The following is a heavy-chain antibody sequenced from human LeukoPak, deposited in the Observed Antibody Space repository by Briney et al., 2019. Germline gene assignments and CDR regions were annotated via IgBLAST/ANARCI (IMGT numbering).Heavy chain of an antibody. J-gene: IGHJ4*02. Sequence: GGSLRLSCAASGFTFNNYWMTWVRQAPGKGLEWVANIKQDGSEKNYVDSVKGRFTISRDNAKNSLYLQMNSLRAEDTAVYYCARGGAKFEYWGQGTLVTVSS. CDR1: GFTFNNYW. V-gene: IGHV3-7*02. CDR2: IKQDGSEK. CDR3: ARGGAKFEY. D-gene: IGHD3-16*01.